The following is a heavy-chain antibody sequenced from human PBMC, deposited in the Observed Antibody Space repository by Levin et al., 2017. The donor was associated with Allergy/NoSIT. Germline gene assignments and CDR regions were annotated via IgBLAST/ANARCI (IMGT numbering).Heavy chain of an antibody. J-gene: IGHJ6*02. V-gene: IGHV3-53*01. CDR1: GFTVSSNY. CDR2: IYSGGST. Sequence: GESLKISCAASGFTVSSNYMSWVRQAPGKGLEWVSVIYSGGSTYYADSVKGRFTISRDNSKNTLYLQMNSLRAEDTAVYYCARQPWGATGTPVGHYYYGMDVWGQGTTVTVSS. CDR3: ARQPWGATGTPVGHYYYGMDV. D-gene: IGHD1-1*01.